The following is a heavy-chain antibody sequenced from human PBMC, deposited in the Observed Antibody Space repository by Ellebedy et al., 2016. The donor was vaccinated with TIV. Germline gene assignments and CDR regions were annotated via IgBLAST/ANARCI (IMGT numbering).Heavy chain of an antibody. V-gene: IGHV3-30*03. CDR2: LSSDGSNK. CDR3: ARGGSSGSSDY. Sequence: GGSLRLXCVASGFTFRSHGIYWVRQAPGQGLEGVAVLSSDGSNKYYADSVKGRFTISRDNSKNTLYLQMNSLRTDDMAVYYCARGGSSGSSDYWGQGTLVTVSS. D-gene: IGHD3-10*01. J-gene: IGHJ4*02. CDR1: GFTFRSHG.